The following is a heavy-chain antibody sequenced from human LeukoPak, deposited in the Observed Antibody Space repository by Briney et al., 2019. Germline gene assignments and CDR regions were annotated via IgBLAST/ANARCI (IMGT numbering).Heavy chain of an antibody. CDR1: GYTFTNYG. J-gene: IGHJ4*02. CDR2: ISAYNGNT. CDR3: ARGPQYCGGDCYPWGFDY. V-gene: IGHV1-18*01. Sequence: ASVKVSCKASGYTFTNYGISWVRQAPGQGLEWMGWISAYNGNTNYAQKFQGRVTMTRNTSKSTAYMELSSLRSEDTAVYYCARGPQYCGGDCYPWGFDYWGQGTLVTVSS. D-gene: IGHD2-21*02.